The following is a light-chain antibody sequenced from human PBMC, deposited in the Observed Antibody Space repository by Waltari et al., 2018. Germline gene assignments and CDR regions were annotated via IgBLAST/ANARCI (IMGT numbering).Light chain of an antibody. CDR3: QQYDDWPPKYS. Sequence: EVVVTQTPAALSVSPGYGVTLSCRASQSISSNLAWYQQKAGQAPRLLIYRASIRAADVPARFSGSGSGTEFTLTISSLQSEDFAVYFCQQYDDWPPKYSFGQGTKLEIK. CDR2: RAS. V-gene: IGKV3-15*01. CDR1: QSISSN. J-gene: IGKJ2*01.